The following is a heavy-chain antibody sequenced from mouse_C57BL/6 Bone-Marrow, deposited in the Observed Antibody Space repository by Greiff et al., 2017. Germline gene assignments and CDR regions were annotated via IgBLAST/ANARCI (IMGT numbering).Heavy chain of an antibody. V-gene: IGHV5-4*01. CDR3: ARALWHWYFDV. Sequence: DVQLQESGGGLVKPGGSLKLSCAASGFTFSSYAMSWVRQTPEKRLEWVATISDGGSYTYYPDNVKGRFTISRDNAKNNLYLQMSHLKSEDTAMYYCARALWHWYFDVWGTGTTVTVSS. D-gene: IGHD1-1*01. CDR2: ISDGGSYT. CDR1: GFTFSSYA. J-gene: IGHJ1*03.